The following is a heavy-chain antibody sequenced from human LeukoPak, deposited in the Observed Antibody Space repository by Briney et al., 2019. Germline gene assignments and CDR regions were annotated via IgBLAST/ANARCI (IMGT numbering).Heavy chain of an antibody. CDR2: IRYDGSNK. CDR1: GFTFSSYG. D-gene: IGHD2-21*02. J-gene: IGHJ4*02. Sequence: GGSLRLSCAASGFTFSSYGMHWVRQAPGKGLEWVAFIRYDGSNKYYADSVKGRFTISRDNSKNTLYLQMNSLRAEDTAVYYCAKDSRHHIVVVTVWTGHFDYWGQGTLVTVSS. CDR3: AKDSRHHIVVVTVWTGHFDY. V-gene: IGHV3-30*02.